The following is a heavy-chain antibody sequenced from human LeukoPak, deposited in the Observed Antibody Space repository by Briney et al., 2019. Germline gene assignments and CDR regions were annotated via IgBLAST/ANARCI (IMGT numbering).Heavy chain of an antibody. CDR2: MYHSGTT. V-gene: IGHV4-38-2*02. D-gene: IGHD5-12*01. J-gene: IGHJ5*02. CDR1: GYSISNGYH. Sequence: SETLSLTCTVSGYSISNGYHWGWIRQPPGKGLEWIGNMYHSGTTFYNPSLKSRVTISVDTSKNQFSLKLSSVTAADTAVYYCARDFARYSGYPRAGWFDPWGQGTLVTVSS. CDR3: ARDFARYSGYPRAGWFDP.